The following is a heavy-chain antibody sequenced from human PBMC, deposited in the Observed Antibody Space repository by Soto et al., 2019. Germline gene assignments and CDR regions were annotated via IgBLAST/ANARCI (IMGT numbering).Heavy chain of an antibody. D-gene: IGHD6-19*01. CDR2: IWYDGSNK. V-gene: IGHV3-33*01. CDR3: ARGSGPSNFDY. Sequence: QVQLVESGGGVVQPGRSLRLSCAASGFTFSSYGMHWVRQAPGKGLEWVAVIWYDGSNKYYADSVKGRFTISRDNSKNTLYLQMNSLRAEDTAVYYCARGSGPSNFDYWGQGTLVTVSS. J-gene: IGHJ4*02. CDR1: GFTFSSYG.